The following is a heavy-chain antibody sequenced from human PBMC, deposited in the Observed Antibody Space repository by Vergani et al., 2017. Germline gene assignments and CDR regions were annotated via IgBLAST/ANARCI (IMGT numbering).Heavy chain of an antibody. V-gene: IGHV5-51*01. D-gene: IGHD3-9*01. CDR1: GYSFTSYW. CDR2: IYPGDSDT. Sequence: EVQLVQSGAEVKKPGESLKISCKGSGYSFTSYWIGWVRQMPGKGLEWMGIIYPGDSDTRYSPSFQGQVTISADKSISTAYLRWSSLKASDTAMYYCAGHPSNCDIWTGYYIGTFYCFDYWGQGTLVTVSS. J-gene: IGHJ4*02. CDR3: AGHPSNCDIWTGYYIGTFYCFDY.